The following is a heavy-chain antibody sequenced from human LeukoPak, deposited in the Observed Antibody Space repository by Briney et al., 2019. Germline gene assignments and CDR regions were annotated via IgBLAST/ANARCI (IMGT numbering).Heavy chain of an antibody. CDR1: GGTFSSYA. D-gene: IGHD2-15*01. V-gene: IGHV1-69*13. J-gene: IGHJ2*01. CDR2: VIPIFGTA. CDR3: ARSPNIVVVVAATQNWYFDL. Sequence: SVKVSCKASGGTFSSYAISWVRQAPGQGLEWMGGVIPIFGTANYAQKFQGRVTITADESTSTAYMELSSLRSEDTAVYYCARSPNIVVVVAATQNWYFDLWGRGTLVTVSS.